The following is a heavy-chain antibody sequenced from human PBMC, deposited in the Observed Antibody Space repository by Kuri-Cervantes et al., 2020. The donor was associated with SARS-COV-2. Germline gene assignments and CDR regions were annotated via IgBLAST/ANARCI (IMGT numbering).Heavy chain of an antibody. D-gene: IGHD2-2*02. CDR3: TTDLPNPTYPRYYYYYYGMDV. Sequence: SQTLSLTCAISGDSVSSNSAAWNWIRQSPSRGLEWLGRTFYRSKWYNDYAVSVKSRITINPDTSKNQFSLQLNSVTPEDTAVYYCTTDLPNPTYPRYYYYYYGMDVWGQGTTVTVSS. V-gene: IGHV6-1*01. CDR2: TFYRSKWYN. CDR1: GDSVSSNSAA. J-gene: IGHJ6*02.